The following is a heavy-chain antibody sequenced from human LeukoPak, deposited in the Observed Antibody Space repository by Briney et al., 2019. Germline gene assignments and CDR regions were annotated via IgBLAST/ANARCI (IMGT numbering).Heavy chain of an antibody. CDR1: GFTFSDYT. CDR2: ITGNARSK. J-gene: IGHJ6*03. CDR3: ARDKREFQVLFRKYYDSMDV. Sequence: GGSLRLSCAGSGFTFSDYTMHWVRQAPGEGLEYVSAITGNARSKYHADSVRGRFAISRDNSKDTLYLQMGSLRPEDTAVYYCARDKREFQVLFRKYYDSMDVWGKGTTVIVSS. V-gene: IGHV3-64*02. D-gene: IGHD3-10*01.